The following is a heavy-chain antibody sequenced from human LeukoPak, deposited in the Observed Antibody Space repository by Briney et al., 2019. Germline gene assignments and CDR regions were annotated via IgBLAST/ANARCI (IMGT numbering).Heavy chain of an antibody. CDR2: IYYSGST. D-gene: IGHD6-19*01. V-gene: IGHV4-59*01. Sequence: SETLSLTCTVSGGSISSYYWSRIRQPPGKGLEWIGYIYYSGSTNYNPSLKSRVTISVDTSKNQFSLKLSSVTAADTAVYYCARVPITYSSGFYYYYMDVWGKGTTVTVSS. CDR3: ARVPITYSSGFYYYYMDV. J-gene: IGHJ6*03. CDR1: GGSISSYY.